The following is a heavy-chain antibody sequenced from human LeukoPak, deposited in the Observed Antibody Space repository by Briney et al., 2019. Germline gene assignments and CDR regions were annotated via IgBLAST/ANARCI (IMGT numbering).Heavy chain of an antibody. Sequence: SETLSLTCTVSGGSISSYYWSWIRQPPGKGLEWIGYIYYSGSTNYNPSLKSRVTISVDTSKNQFSLKLSSVTAADTAVYYCARAVAGRSYYFDYWGQGTLVTVSS. CDR1: GGSISSYY. V-gene: IGHV4-59*01. D-gene: IGHD6-19*01. CDR3: ARAVAGRSYYFDY. CDR2: IYYSGST. J-gene: IGHJ4*02.